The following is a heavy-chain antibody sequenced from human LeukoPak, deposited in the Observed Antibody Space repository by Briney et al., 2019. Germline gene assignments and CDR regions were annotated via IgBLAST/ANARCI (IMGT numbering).Heavy chain of an antibody. CDR2: IYYTGNS. J-gene: IGHJ4*02. D-gene: IGHD6-19*01. Sequence: SETLSLTCTVSGGSISSIGYYWNWIRQYPGMGLEWIGYIYYTGNSYYNPSLKSRVTISVDTSKNQLSLKLTSVTAADTAVYHCARVAENSGWHFDYWGQGTLVTVSS. CDR3: ARVAENSGWHFDY. CDR1: GGSISSIGYY. V-gene: IGHV4-31*03.